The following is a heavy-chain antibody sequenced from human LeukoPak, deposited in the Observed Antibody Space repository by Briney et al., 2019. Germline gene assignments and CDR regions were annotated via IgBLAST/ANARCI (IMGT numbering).Heavy chain of an antibody. V-gene: IGHV4-59*01. CDR3: ARDRERAFDI. CDR2: ISYSGST. CDR1: GGSISSYY. D-gene: IGHD1-26*01. Sequence: SETLSLTCTVSGGSISSYYWDWIRQPPGNGLEWIGYISYSGSTNYNPSLKSRVTISVDTSKNQFSLKLSSVTAADTAVYYCARDRERAFDIWGQGTLVTVSS. J-gene: IGHJ3*02.